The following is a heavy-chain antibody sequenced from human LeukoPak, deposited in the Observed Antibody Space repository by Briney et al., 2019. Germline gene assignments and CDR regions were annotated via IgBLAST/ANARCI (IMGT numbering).Heavy chain of an antibody. V-gene: IGHV3-7*01. CDR3: ARIKTSSELRGYYYMDV. D-gene: IGHD6-6*01. Sequence: GGSLRLSCAASGFTFSSYWMSWVRQAPGKGLEWVANIKQDGSEKYYVDSVKGRFTISRDNAKNSLYLQMNSLRAEDTAVYYCARIKTSSELRGYYYMDVWGKGTTVTVSS. CDR2: IKQDGSEK. J-gene: IGHJ6*03. CDR1: GFTFSSYW.